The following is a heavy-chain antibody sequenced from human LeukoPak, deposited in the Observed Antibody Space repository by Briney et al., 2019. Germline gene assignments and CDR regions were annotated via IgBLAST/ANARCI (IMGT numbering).Heavy chain of an antibody. D-gene: IGHD3-10*01. J-gene: IGHJ3*02. V-gene: IGHV3-48*03. Sequence: PGGSLRLSCAASGFTFSSYEMNWVRQAPGKGLEWVSYISSSGSTIYYADSVKGRFTISRDNAKNSLYLQMNSLRAEDTAVYYCARDCYGSGSYYNPGSFDIWGQGTMVTVSS. CDR1: GFTFSSYE. CDR2: ISSSGSTI. CDR3: ARDCYGSGSYYNPGSFDI.